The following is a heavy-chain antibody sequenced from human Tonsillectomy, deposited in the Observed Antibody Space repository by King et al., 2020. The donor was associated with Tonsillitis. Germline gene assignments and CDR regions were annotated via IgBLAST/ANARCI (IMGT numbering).Heavy chain of an antibody. D-gene: IGHD3-22*01. J-gene: IGHJ4*02. CDR2: IFSNDEK. CDR3: ARGRLDYDSSGYPTYYFDY. CDR1: GFSLSNARMG. V-gene: IGHV2-26*01. Sequence: TLKESGPVLVKPTETLTLTCTVSGFSLSNARMGVSWIRQPPEKALEWLAHIFSNDEKLYSTSLKSRLTISKDTSKSQVVLTMTNMDPVDTATYYCARGRLDYDSSGYPTYYFDYWGQGTLVTVSS.